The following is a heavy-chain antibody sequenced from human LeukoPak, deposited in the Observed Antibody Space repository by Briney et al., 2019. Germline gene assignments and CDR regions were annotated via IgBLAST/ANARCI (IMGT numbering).Heavy chain of an antibody. J-gene: IGHJ4*02. Sequence: PSETLSLTCTVSGVSISSGDYYWRWLRQPPGKGLEWIGYIYYSGSTYYNPSLKSRITISVDTSKNQFSLKLSSVTAADTAVYYCARIDILTGYPFDYWGQGTLVTVSS. D-gene: IGHD3-9*01. CDR1: GVSISSGDYY. V-gene: IGHV4-30-4*01. CDR3: ARIDILTGYPFDY. CDR2: IYYSGST.